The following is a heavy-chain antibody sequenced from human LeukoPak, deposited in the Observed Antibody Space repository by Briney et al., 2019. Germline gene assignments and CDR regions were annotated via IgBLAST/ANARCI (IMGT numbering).Heavy chain of an antibody. CDR3: ASLCGSTSCYRATAFDI. J-gene: IGHJ3*02. Sequence: GGSLRLSCAASGFTFSSYWMSWVRQAPGKGLEWVANIKQDGSEKYYVDSVKGRFTISRDNAKNSLYLQMNSLRAEDTAVYYCASLCGSTSCYRATAFDIWGQGTMVTVSS. CDR2: IKQDGSEK. V-gene: IGHV3-7*01. CDR1: GFTFSSYW. D-gene: IGHD2-2*01.